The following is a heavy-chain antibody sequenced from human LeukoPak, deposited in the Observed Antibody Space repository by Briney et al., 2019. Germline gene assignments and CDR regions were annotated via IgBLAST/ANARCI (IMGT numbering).Heavy chain of an antibody. Sequence: GGSLRLSCAASGFTFSDHYMDWVRQAPGKGLEWVGRTRNKANSYTTEYAASVKGRFTISRDDSKNSLYLQMNSLKTEDTAVYYCARGGEDGYNDYFDYWGQGTLVTVSS. D-gene: IGHD5-24*01. CDR3: ARGGEDGYNDYFDY. CDR2: TRNKANSYTT. J-gene: IGHJ4*02. CDR1: GFTFSDHY. V-gene: IGHV3-72*01.